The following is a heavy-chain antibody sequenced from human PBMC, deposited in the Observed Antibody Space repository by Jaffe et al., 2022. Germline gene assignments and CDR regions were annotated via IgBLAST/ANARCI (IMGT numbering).Heavy chain of an antibody. V-gene: IGHV3-49*03. J-gene: IGHJ3*02. CDR2: IRSKAYGGTT. Sequence: EVQLVESGGGLVQPGRSLRLSCTASGFTFGDYAMSWFRQAPGKGLEWVGFIRSKAYGGTTEYAASVKGRFTISRDDSKSIAYLQMNSLKTEDTAVYYCTGVLVVYADAFDIWGQGTMVTVSS. CDR3: TGVLVVYADAFDI. D-gene: IGHD2-8*02. CDR1: GFTFGDYA.